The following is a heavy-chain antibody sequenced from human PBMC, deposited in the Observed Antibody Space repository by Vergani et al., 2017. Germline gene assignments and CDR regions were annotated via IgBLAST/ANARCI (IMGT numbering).Heavy chain of an antibody. D-gene: IGHD6-13*01. V-gene: IGHV3-21*01. CDR1: GFTFSSYS. CDR3: ARDRLYGAAAGSDFDY. J-gene: IGHJ4*02. CDR2: ISSSSSYI. Sequence: EVQLVESGGGLVKPGGSLRLSCAASGFTFSSYSMNWVRQAPGKGLEWVSSISSSSSYIYYADSVKGRFTISRDNAKNSLYLQMNSLRAEDTAVYYCARDRLYGAAAGSDFDYWGQGTLVTVSS.